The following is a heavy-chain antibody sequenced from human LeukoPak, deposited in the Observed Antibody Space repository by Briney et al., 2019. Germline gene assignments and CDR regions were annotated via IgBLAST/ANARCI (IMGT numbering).Heavy chain of an antibody. CDR1: GFTFSSCG. Sequence: GGTLRLSCAASGFTFSSCGFNWVRQAPGKGLEWVSAIGPTGTDRYYAASVRGRFTISRDNAKNSMYLQMDSLRDEDPAVYYCATETIGRHYDYWGQGTLITVSS. J-gene: IGHJ4*02. CDR3: ATETIGRHYDY. CDR2: IGPTGTDR. D-gene: IGHD1-14*01. V-gene: IGHV3-21*01.